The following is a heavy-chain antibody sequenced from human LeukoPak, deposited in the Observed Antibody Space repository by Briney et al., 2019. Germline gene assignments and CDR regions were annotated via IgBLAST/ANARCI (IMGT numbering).Heavy chain of an antibody. D-gene: IGHD6-6*01. Sequence: SGPALVKPTQTLTLTCTFSGFSLSTSGMCVSWIRQPPGKALEWLARVDWDDDKYYSTSLKTRLTISKDTSKNQVVLTMTNMDPVDTATYYCARITAARLYAFDIWGQGTMVTVSS. CDR1: GFSLSTSGMC. CDR3: ARITAARLYAFDI. CDR2: VDWDDDK. J-gene: IGHJ3*02. V-gene: IGHV2-70*11.